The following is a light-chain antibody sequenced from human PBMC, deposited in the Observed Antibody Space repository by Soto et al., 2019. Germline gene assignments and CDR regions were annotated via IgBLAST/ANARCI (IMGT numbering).Light chain of an antibody. CDR1: SSNIGAGYD. J-gene: IGLJ3*02. V-gene: IGLV1-40*01. CDR3: QSYDSSLSGWV. CDR2: GNS. Sequence: QSVLTQPPSVSGAPGQRVIISCTGSSSNIGAGYDVHWYHQLPGTAPKLLIYGNSNRPSGVPDRFSGSKSGTSASLAITGLQAEDEADYYCQSYDSSLSGWVFGGGTKVTVL.